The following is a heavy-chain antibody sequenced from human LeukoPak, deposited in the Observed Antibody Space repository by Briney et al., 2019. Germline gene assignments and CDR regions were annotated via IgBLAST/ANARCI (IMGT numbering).Heavy chain of an antibody. CDR3: ARHAPRSVHDS. V-gene: IGHV4-38-2*02. J-gene: IGHJ4*02. CDR1: GYSISSGYY. D-gene: IGHD3-3*01. CDR2: IYHSGST. Sequence: SETLSLTCTVSGYSISSGYYWGWIRQPPGKGLEWIGSIYHSGSTHYNPSLKSRVTISVDTSKNQFSLKLSSVTAADTAVYYCARHAPRSVHDSWGQGNLVTVSS.